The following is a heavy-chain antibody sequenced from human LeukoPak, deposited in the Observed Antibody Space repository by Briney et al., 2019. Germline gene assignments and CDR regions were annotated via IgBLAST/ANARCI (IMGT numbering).Heavy chain of an antibody. J-gene: IGHJ3*02. CDR3: AEADITMIVVAAFDI. Sequence: AGGSLRLSCAASGFTFDDYAMHWVRQAPGKGLEWVSLISGDGGSTYYVDSVKGRFTISRDNSKNSLYLQMNSLRTEDTALYYCAEADITMIVVAAFDIWGQGTMVTVSS. CDR1: GFTFDDYA. V-gene: IGHV3-43*02. D-gene: IGHD3-22*01. CDR2: ISGDGGST.